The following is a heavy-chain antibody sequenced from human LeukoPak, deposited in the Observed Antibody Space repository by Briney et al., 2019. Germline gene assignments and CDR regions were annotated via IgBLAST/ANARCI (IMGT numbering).Heavy chain of an antibody. CDR1: GFTFSSYA. CDR3: AKDSSTGGDGDYTFDY. Sequence: GGSLRLSCAASGFTFSSYAMSWVRQAPGKGLEWVSAISGSGGSTYYADSVKGRFTISRDNSKNTLYLQMNSLRAEDTAVYYCAKDSSTGGDGDYTFDYWGQGTLVTVSS. J-gene: IGHJ4*02. D-gene: IGHD4-17*01. CDR2: ISGSGGST. V-gene: IGHV3-23*01.